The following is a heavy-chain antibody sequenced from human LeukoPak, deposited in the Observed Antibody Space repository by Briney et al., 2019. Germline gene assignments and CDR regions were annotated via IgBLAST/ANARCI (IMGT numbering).Heavy chain of an antibody. J-gene: IGHJ4*02. D-gene: IGHD6-13*01. Sequence: SETLSLTCAVYGGSLSGYYWSWIRQPPGKGLEWIGEINHSGSTNYNPSLKSRVTISVDTSKNQFSLKLSSVTAADTAVYYCARVVAAATTDYWGQGTLVTVSS. CDR3: ARVVAAATTDY. CDR1: GGSLSGYY. V-gene: IGHV4-34*01. CDR2: INHSGST.